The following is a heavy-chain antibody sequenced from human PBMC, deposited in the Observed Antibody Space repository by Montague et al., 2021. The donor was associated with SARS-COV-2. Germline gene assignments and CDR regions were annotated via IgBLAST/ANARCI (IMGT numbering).Heavy chain of an antibody. V-gene: IGHV4-39*01. J-gene: IGHJ4*02. Sequence: SETLSLTCTVSGGSISSSSYYWAWIRQPPGKGLEWIGSIYYRGTTSYKPSLKSRLFISVDTSKNQLSLTLTSVTAADTAVYYCATQEDPSGWVPYLFDFWGQGILVTVSS. CDR3: ATQEDPSGWVPYLFDF. CDR2: IYYRGTT. CDR1: GGSISSSSYY. D-gene: IGHD6-19*01.